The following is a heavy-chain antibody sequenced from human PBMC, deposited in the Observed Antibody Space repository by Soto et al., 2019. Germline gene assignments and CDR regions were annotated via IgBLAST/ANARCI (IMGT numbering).Heavy chain of an antibody. J-gene: IGHJ6*02. CDR2: IYYSGST. CDR3: ARDRYYGSGSPYYGMDV. Sequence: SETLSLTCTVSGGSISSGGYYWSWIRQHPGKGLEWIGYIYYSGSTYYNPSLKSRVTISVDTSKNQFSLKLSSVTAADTAVYYCARDRYYGSGSPYYGMDVWGQGTTVTVSS. CDR1: GGSISSGGYY. D-gene: IGHD3-10*01. V-gene: IGHV4-31*03.